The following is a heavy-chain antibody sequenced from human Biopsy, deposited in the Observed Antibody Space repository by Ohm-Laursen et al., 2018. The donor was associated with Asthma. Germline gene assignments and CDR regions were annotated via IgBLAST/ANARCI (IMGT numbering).Heavy chain of an antibody. V-gene: IGHV3-33*08. CDR2: IWYDGSNK. Sequence: SLRLSCAASGFTFRDYYMTWVRQAPGKGLEWVAVIWYDGSNKYYADSVKGRFTISRDNSKNTLYLQMNSLRAEDTAVYYCARKARHGDYDSDYWGQGTLVTVSS. CDR1: GFTFRDYY. J-gene: IGHJ4*02. CDR3: ARKARHGDYDSDY. D-gene: IGHD4-17*01.